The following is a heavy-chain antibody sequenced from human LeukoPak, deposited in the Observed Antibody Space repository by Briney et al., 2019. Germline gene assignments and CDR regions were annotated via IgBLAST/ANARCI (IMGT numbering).Heavy chain of an antibody. V-gene: IGHV3-15*01. CDR3: TTEGYCSGGNCYSYDN. CDR2: FKSKTDGGTT. D-gene: IGHD2-15*01. J-gene: IGHJ4*02. CDR1: GFTFSSAW. Sequence: GGSLRLSCAASGFTFSSAWLSWVRQAPGKGLEWVSRFKSKTDGGTTDYAAPVKGRFTISRDDSKNKLYLQMNRLKTEDTAVYYCTTEGYCSGGNCYSYDNWGQGTLVTVSS.